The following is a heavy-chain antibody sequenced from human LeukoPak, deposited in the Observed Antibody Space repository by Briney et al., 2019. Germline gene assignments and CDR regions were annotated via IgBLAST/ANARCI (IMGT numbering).Heavy chain of an antibody. D-gene: IGHD6-13*01. CDR2: INHSGST. CDR1: GGSFSGYY. V-gene: IGHV4-34*01. Sequence: PSETLSLTCAVYGGSFSGYYWSWIRQPPGKGLEWIGEINHSGSTNYNPSLKSRVTISVDTSKSQFSLKLSSVTAADTAVYYCARFRGIAAAGLKADYFDYWGQGTLVTVSS. J-gene: IGHJ4*02. CDR3: ARFRGIAAAGLKADYFDY.